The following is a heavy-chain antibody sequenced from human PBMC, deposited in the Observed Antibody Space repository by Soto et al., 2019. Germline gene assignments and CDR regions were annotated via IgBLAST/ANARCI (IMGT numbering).Heavy chain of an antibody. D-gene: IGHD5-12*01. CDR1: HGSVSSDPFY. CDR2: IFHTGST. CDR3: AKVRGYASGWRYFDY. V-gene: IGHV4-61*01. J-gene: IGHJ4*02. Sequence: SETLSLTCTVSHGSVSSDPFYWTWIRQHPGKGLEWIGYIFHTGSTSYNPSLRSRVTISVDTSKNQFSLNMNSVTAADTAVYYCAKVRGYASGWRYFDYWGQGTLVTVSS.